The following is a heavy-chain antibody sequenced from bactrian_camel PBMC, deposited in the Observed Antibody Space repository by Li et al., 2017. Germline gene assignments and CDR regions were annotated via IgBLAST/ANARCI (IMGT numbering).Heavy chain of an antibody. D-gene: IGHD2*01. CDR3: AARGPYCYTKLSVRDFTY. CDR2: VATGSGNT. V-gene: IGHV3S1*01. Sequence: HVQLVESGGGSVQAGGSLRLSCAASGNTYTSSCMAWFRQVPGKERERVARVATGSGNTYYADSVKGRFTISQDNAKNTVYLQMNSLKPEDTAMYYCAARGPYCYTKLSVRDFTYWGQGTQVTVS. J-gene: IGHJ6*01. CDR1: GNTYTSSC.